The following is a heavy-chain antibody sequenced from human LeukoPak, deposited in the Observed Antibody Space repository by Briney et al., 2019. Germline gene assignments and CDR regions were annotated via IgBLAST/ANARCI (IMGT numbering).Heavy chain of an antibody. CDR1: GFSFDDYA. D-gene: IGHD6-13*01. CDR2: ISWNSGSI. V-gene: IGHV3-9*01. J-gene: IGHJ6*03. Sequence: PGRSLRLSCAASGFSFDDYAMHWVRQAPGKGLEWVSGISWNSGSIGYADSVKGRFTISRDNAKNSLYLQMNSLRAEDTALYYCAKGAGYYYYYMDVWGKGTTVTVSS. CDR3: AKGAGYYYYYMDV.